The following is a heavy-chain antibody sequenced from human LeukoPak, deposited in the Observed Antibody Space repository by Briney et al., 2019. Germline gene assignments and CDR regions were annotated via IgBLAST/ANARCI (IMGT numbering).Heavy chain of an antibody. CDR3: ARASHSSSWYRLDY. Sequence: SGTLSLTCAVSGGSISSSNWWSWVRQPPGKGLEWIGSIYHSGSTYYNPSLKSRVTVSVDTSKNQFSLKLSSVTAADTAVYYCARASHSSSWYRLDYWGQGTLVTVSS. CDR1: GGSISSSNW. D-gene: IGHD6-13*01. CDR2: IYHSGST. V-gene: IGHV4-4*02. J-gene: IGHJ4*02.